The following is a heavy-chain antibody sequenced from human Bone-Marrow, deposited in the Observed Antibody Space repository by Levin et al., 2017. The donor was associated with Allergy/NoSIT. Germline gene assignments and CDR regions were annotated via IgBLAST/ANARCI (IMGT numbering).Heavy chain of an antibody. Sequence: HPGGSLRLSCSASGFTFNNHAMSWVRQAPGRGLEWVSVISDSGSKTHYDDSVKGRFTISRDNSKDTLYVQMNSLRVEDTAVYYCVKGRFGSSLLDFFQHWGQGTRVTVSS. D-gene: IGHD6-13*01. V-gene: IGHV3-23*01. J-gene: IGHJ1*01. CDR2: ISDSGSKT. CDR3: VKGRFGSSLLDFFQH. CDR1: GFTFNNHA.